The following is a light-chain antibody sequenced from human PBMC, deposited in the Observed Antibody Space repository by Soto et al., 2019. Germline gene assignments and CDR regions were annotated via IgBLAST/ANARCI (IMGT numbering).Light chain of an antibody. V-gene: IGKV3-20*01. CDR1: QSVSSSY. Sequence: EFVWTQAPGTLSLSPGERATLSCRASQSVSSSYLAWYQQKPGQAPRLLIYGASSRATGIPDRFSGSGSGTDFTLTISRLEPEDFAVYYCQQYDNWPRATFGGGTKVDIK. J-gene: IGKJ4*01. CDR2: GAS. CDR3: QQYDNWPRAT.